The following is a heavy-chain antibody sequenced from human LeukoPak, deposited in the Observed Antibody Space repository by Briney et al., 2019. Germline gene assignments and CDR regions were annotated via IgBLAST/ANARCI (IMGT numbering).Heavy chain of an antibody. CDR1: GDSVSSNSAA. D-gene: IGHD5-18*01. J-gene: IGHJ6*02. V-gene: IGHV6-1*01. CDR2: TYYRSKWYN. Sequence: SQTLSLTCAISGDSVSSNSAAWNWLRQSPSRGLEWLGRTYYRSKWYNDYAVSVKSRITINPDTSKNQFSLQLNSVTPEDTAVYYCARNRGYSYGTPYGMDVWGQGTTVTVSS. CDR3: ARNRGYSYGTPYGMDV.